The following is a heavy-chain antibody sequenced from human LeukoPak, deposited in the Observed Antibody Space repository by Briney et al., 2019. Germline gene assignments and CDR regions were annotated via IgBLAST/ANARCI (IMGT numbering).Heavy chain of an antibody. D-gene: IGHD4-17*01. Sequence: SETLSLTCTVSGDSVSIYYWSWVRQPPGKGLEWIGYIYYTASTNYNPSLRSRVTISVDTSKNQFSLKLTSVTAADTAVYYCARGGNYGDYDGCFDYWGQGTLVTVSS. CDR3: ARGGNYGDYDGCFDY. CDR1: GDSVSIYY. CDR2: IYYTAST. J-gene: IGHJ4*02. V-gene: IGHV4-59*08.